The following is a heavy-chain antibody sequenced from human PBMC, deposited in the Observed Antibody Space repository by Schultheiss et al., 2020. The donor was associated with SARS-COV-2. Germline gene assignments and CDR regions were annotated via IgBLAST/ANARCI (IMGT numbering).Heavy chain of an antibody. CDR1: GGSISCYS. D-gene: IGHD1-26*01. CDR2: INHSGST. J-gene: IGHJ6*03. Sequence: SETLSLTCTVSGGSISCYSWSWIRQPPGKGLEWIGEINHSGSTNYNPSLKSRVTISVDTSKNQFSLKLSSVTAADTAVYYCARIVDYYYYYYMDVWGKGTTVTVSS. V-gene: IGHV4-34*01. CDR3: ARIVDYYYYYYMDV.